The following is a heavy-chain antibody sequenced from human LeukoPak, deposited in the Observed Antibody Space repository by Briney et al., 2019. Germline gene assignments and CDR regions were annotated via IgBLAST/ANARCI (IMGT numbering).Heavy chain of an antibody. J-gene: IGHJ4*02. CDR1: GGSISTYH. Sequence: PSETLSLTCTVSGGSISTYHWSWIRQPPGKGLEWIGCMYNNGNADYNPSLKSRVAISVDTSKNQFSLRLSSVTAADTAVYYCASHPDSVYWGQGTLVTVSS. CDR3: ASHPDSVY. CDR2: MYNNGNA. D-gene: IGHD1-14*01. V-gene: IGHV4-59*08.